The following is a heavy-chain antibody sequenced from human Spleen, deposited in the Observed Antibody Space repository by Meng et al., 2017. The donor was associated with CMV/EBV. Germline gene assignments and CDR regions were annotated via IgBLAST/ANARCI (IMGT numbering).Heavy chain of an antibody. CDR1: GFTFSSYW. CDR3: ARDIYCSSTSCPWFPLMDV. CDR2: IKQDGSEK. Sequence: GESLKISCAASGFTFSSYWRTWVRQAPGKGLEWVANIKQDGSEKYYVDSVKGRFTISRDNAKNSLYLQMNSLRAEDTAVYYCARDIYCSSTSCPWFPLMDVWGQGTTVTVSS. V-gene: IGHV3-7*01. J-gene: IGHJ6*02. D-gene: IGHD2-2*01.